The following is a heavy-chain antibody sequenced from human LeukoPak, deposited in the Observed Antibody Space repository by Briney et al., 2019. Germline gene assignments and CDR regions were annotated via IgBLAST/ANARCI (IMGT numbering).Heavy chain of an antibody. V-gene: IGHV1-46*01. CDR2: INPTVGST. J-gene: IGHJ5*02. CDR1: GYTFTSYD. Sequence: ASVKVSCKASGYTFTSYDMRWVRQAPGQGLEWMGLINPTVGSTGYAQKFQGRVTMTRDMSTSTDYMELSSLRSEDTAISYCARDNSVGANAWWFDPWGQGTLVTVSS. CDR3: ARDNSVGANAWWFDP. D-gene: IGHD1-26*01.